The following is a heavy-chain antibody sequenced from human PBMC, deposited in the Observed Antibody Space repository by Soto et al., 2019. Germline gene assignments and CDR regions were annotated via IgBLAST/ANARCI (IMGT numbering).Heavy chain of an antibody. D-gene: IGHD5-18*01. V-gene: IGHV4-59*01. Sequence: SETLSLTCTVSGGSLSSYYWSWIRQPPGKGLEWIGYIYYSGSTNYNPSLKSRVTISVDTSKNQFSLKLSSVTAADTAVYYCARVRTAMVLDYYYYYMDVWGKGTTVTVSS. CDR3: ARVRTAMVLDYYYYYMDV. CDR1: GGSLSSYY. J-gene: IGHJ6*03. CDR2: IYYSGST.